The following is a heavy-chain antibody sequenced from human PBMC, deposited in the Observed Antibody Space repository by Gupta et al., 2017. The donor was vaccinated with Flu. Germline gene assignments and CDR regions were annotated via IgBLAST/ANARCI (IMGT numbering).Heavy chain of an antibody. CDR1: GFTFSSYA. J-gene: IGHJ4*02. D-gene: IGHD3-3*01. CDR2: ISGSGGST. V-gene: IGHV3-23*01. CDR3: AKVGYDFWSGYPYYFDY. Sequence: EVQLLESGGGLVQPGGSLRLSCAASGFTFSSYAMRWVRQAPGKGLEWVSAISGSGGSTYYADSVKGRFTISRDNSKNTLYLQMNSLRAEDTAVYYCAKVGYDFWSGYPYYFDYWGQGTLVTVSS.